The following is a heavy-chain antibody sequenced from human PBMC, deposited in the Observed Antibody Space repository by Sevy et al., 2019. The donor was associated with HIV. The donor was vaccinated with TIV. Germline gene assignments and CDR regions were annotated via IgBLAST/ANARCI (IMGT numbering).Heavy chain of an antibody. CDR3: AKGDTPMLRFGYFDY. J-gene: IGHJ4*02. D-gene: IGHD5-18*01. CDR1: GFTVSSSY. V-gene: IGHV3-23*01. Sequence: GGSLRLSCAASGFTVSSSYMTWVRQPPGKGLEWVSAISGSGVSTFYADSVKGRFTISRDNSKNTLYLQMNSLRTEDTAVYYCAKGDTPMLRFGYFDYWGQGTLVTVSS. CDR2: ISGSGVST.